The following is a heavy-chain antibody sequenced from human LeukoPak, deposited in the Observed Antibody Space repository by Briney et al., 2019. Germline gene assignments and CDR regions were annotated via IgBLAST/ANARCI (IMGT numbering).Heavy chain of an antibody. J-gene: IGHJ3*02. D-gene: IGHD6-13*01. CDR2: ISASTTII. V-gene: IGHV3-48*02. Sequence: GGSQRLSCVASGFTFSTYDMNWVRQAPGKGLEWVSYISASTTIIYYADSVKGRFTVSRDEAKNPMYLQMNSLRDEDTAVCYCARAAGSSWYWGALDIWGQGTVVTVSS. CDR1: GFTFSTYD. CDR3: ARAAGSSWYWGALDI.